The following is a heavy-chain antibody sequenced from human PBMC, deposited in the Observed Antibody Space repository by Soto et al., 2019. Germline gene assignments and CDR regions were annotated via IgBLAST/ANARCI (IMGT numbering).Heavy chain of an antibody. CDR2: ISGSSSGT. D-gene: IGHD6-19*01. J-gene: IGHJ6*02. CDR1: GFNFGAYA. Sequence: VGSLRLSCEASGFNFGAYAMSWVRQAPGKGLEWVSGISGSSSGTYYTDSVKGRFTISRDNSKNTVYLQMNSLRGEDTAVYYCAKDRSENFWVYYYAMDVWGQGTAVTVSS. V-gene: IGHV3-23*01. CDR3: AKDRSENFWVYYYAMDV.